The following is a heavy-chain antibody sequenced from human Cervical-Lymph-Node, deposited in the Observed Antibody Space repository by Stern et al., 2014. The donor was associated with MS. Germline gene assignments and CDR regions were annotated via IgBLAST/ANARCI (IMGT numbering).Heavy chain of an antibody. CDR1: GYTFTRNA. D-gene: IGHD2-2*01. J-gene: IGHJ4*02. Sequence: QVQLVQSGSELKKPGASVKVSCKASGYTFTRNAVNWVRQAPGQRLEWMGWINTNTGNTTYAQGFRGRLVFSLDTSVSTAYLQISSLKAEDTAIYYCARVKPAAILDYWGQGTLVTVSS. CDR3: ARVKPAAILDY. CDR2: INTNTGNT. V-gene: IGHV7-4-1*02.